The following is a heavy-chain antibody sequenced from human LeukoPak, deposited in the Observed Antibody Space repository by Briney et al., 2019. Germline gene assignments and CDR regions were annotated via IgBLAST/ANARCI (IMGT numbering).Heavy chain of an antibody. D-gene: IGHD4-17*01. J-gene: IGHJ3*02. Sequence: SVTLSFTASGYTFTVYYMHWERQAPGQALGWMGWMNPNSGGTNYAQKLRGRVTMTRDTSISTAYIELSRLRSDDTAVYYCARGYGDYGAFDIWGQGTMVTVSS. CDR2: MNPNSGGT. V-gene: IGHV1-2*02. CDR1: GYTFTVYY. CDR3: ARGYGDYGAFDI.